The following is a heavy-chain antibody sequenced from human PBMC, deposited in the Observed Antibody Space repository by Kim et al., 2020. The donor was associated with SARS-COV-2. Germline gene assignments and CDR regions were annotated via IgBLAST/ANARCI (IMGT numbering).Heavy chain of an antibody. CDR3: ARDERGYSYGYPFDY. V-gene: IGHV3-21*01. CDR2: ISSSSSYI. CDR1: GFTFSSYS. J-gene: IGHJ4*02. Sequence: GGSLRLSCAASGFTFSSYSMNWVRQAPGKGLEWVSSISSSSSYIYYADSVKGRFTISRDNAKNSLYLQMNSLRAEDTAVYYCARDERGYSYGYPFDYWGQGCLVTVSS. D-gene: IGHD5-18*01.